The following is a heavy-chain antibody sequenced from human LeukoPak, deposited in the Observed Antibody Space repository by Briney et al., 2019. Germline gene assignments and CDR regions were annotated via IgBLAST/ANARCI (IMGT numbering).Heavy chain of an antibody. D-gene: IGHD2-15*01. J-gene: IGHJ4*02. Sequence: VAAVKVSWKASGYTFTGYYMHWVRPAPGQGVEYMRWITTNSGDTNHAQIFQGRVTLTRDTSISTDYMELSSLRSDDSAVYYCAGEYCSGGTCRQGFDYWGQGTLVTVSS. CDR2: ITTNSGDT. V-gene: IGHV1-2*02. CDR1: GYTFTGYY. CDR3: AGEYCSGGTCRQGFDY.